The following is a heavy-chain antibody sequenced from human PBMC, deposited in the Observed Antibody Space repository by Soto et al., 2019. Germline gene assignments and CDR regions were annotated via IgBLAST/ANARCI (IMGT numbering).Heavy chain of an antibody. CDR2: IYYSGST. D-gene: IGHD2-8*01. CDR1: GGSISSYY. V-gene: IGHV4-59*01. Sequence: VQLQESGPGLVKPSETLSLTCTVSGGSISSYYWSWIRQPPGKGLEWIGYIYYSGSTNYNPSLKSRVTISVDTSKNQFSLKLSSVTAADTAVYYCARAGILYLNWFDPWGQGTLVTVSS. J-gene: IGHJ5*02. CDR3: ARAGILYLNWFDP.